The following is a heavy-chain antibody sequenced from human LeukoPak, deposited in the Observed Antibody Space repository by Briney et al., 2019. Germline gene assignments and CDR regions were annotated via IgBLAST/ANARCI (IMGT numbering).Heavy chain of an antibody. CDR1: GFTFSSYA. V-gene: IGHV3-23*01. Sequence: GGSLRLSCAASGFTFSSYAMSWVRQAPGKGQEWVSAISGSGGSTYYADSVKGRFTISRDNSKNTLYLQMNSLRAEDTAVYYCAKEGRYDYGGNSDYWGQGTLVTVSS. CDR2: ISGSGGST. D-gene: IGHD4-23*01. J-gene: IGHJ4*02. CDR3: AKEGRYDYGGNSDY.